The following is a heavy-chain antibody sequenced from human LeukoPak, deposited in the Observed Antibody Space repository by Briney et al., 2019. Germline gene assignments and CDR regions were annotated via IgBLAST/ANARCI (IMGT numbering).Heavy chain of an antibody. J-gene: IGHJ5*02. V-gene: IGHV4-30-4*08. CDR1: GGSISSGDYY. CDR2: IYYSGST. CDR3: ARGSRDDYSLRFQWFDP. Sequence: SQTLSLTCTVSGGSISSGDYYWSWIRQPPGKGLEWIGYIYYSGSTYYNPSLKSRVTISVDTSKNQFSLKLSSVTAADTAVYYCARGSRDDYSLRFQWFDPLGPGNPGHRLL. D-gene: IGHD5-24*01.